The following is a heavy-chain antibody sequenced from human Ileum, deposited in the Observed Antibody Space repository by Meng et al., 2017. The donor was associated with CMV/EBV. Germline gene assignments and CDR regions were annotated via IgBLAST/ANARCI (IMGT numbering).Heavy chain of an antibody. CDR3: AREGSWRAFDY. J-gene: IGHJ4*02. D-gene: IGHD1-1*01. V-gene: IGHV4-30-4*08. Sequence: LSLTCTVSGGSISSGDYYWSWIRQPPGKGLEWIGYIYYSGSTYYNPSLKSRVTISVDTSKNQSSLKLRSVTAADTAVYYCAREGSWRAFDYWGQGTLVTVSS. CDR1: GGSISSGDYY. CDR2: IYYSGST.